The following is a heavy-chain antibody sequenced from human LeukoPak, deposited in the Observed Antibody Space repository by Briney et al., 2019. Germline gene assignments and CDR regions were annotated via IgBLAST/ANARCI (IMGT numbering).Heavy chain of an antibody. J-gene: IGHJ4*01. CDR2: IYDSGTT. Sequence: SETLSLTCTVSGDSINRYLWTWIRQPAGRGLEWIGRIYDSGTTDYKPSLESRVSMSAETPKNQFSLRLSSVTAADTAVYYCARQSDSGGYFEYWGQGIRVSVSS. CDR3: ARQSDSGGYFEY. V-gene: IGHV4-4*07. CDR1: GDSINRYL. D-gene: IGHD2-15*01.